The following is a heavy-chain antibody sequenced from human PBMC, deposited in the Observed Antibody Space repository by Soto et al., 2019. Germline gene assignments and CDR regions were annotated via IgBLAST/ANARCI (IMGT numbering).Heavy chain of an antibody. CDR3: ARMWPQLSFRCFDS. J-gene: IGHJ5*01. D-gene: IGHD1-1*01. V-gene: IGHV4-39*01. CDR1: GGSISNNNYY. CDR2: IFHSGSS. Sequence: PSETLSLTCTVSGGSISNNNYYWNWIRQPPGKGLEWIGSIFHSGSSYYNPSLNMRVSISVHPSKPLFSLTLGFVTPADTAVYYCARMWPQLSFRCFDSWGQGTPVPFSS.